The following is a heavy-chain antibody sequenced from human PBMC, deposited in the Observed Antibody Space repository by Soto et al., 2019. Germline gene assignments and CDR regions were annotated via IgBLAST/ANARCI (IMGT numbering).Heavy chain of an antibody. CDR1: GGSFSGYY. CDR3: ARGRIVVVTARSWYFDL. D-gene: IGHD2-21*02. V-gene: IGHV4-34*01. CDR2: INHSGST. Sequence: SETLSLTCAVYGGSFSGYYWSWIRQPPGKGLEWIGEINHSGSTNYNPSRKRRVTISVDTSKNQFSLKLSSVTAADTAVYYCARGRIVVVTARSWYFDLWGRGTLVT. J-gene: IGHJ2*01.